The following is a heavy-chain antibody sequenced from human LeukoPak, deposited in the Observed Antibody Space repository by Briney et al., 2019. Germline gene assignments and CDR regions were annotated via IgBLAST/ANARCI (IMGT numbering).Heavy chain of an antibody. CDR2: ISHDGFI. V-gene: IGHV3-74*01. J-gene: IGHJ4*02. Sequence: GGSLRLSCAASGFTLSSYGMHWVRRTPGKGLVWVSRISHDGFISYADSVKGRFTISRDNAKNTLILQMNSLRAEDTAVYYCARDWVYKIDYWGRGTLVIVSS. D-gene: IGHD5-24*01. CDR1: GFTLSSYG. CDR3: ARDWVYKIDY.